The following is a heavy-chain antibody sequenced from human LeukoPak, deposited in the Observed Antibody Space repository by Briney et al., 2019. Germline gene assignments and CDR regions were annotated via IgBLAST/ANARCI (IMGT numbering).Heavy chain of an antibody. CDR3: ARLCASTGLYFYYYMDI. Sequence: SSETLSLTCTVSGVSIRGDTYYWGWIRQPPGKGLEWIGNYHIGNTYYNPSLKSRVTISEDTSKNQFSLRVNSVTAADTAVYYCARLCASTGLYFYYYMDIWGEVTTVTVSS. V-gene: IGHV4-39*01. CDR1: GVSIRGDTYY. D-gene: IGHD6-19*01. J-gene: IGHJ6*03. CDR2: YHIGNT.